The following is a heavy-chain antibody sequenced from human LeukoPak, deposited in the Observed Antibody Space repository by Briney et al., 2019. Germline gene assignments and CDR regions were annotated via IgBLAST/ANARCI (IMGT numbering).Heavy chain of an antibody. V-gene: IGHV4-59*08. CDR2: IYYTGST. CDR1: GGSISSYY. Sequence: SETLSLTCTVSGGSISSYYWSWIRQPPGKGLEWVGYIYYTGSTNYNPSLNSRVTISLDTSKNQFSLKLSSLTAADTAVYYCARRSYPGGLDPWGQGILVTVSS. CDR3: ARRSYPGGLDP. J-gene: IGHJ5*02. D-gene: IGHD3-10*01.